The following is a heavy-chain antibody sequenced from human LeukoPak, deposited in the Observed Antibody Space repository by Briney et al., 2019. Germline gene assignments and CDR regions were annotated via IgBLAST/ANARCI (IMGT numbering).Heavy chain of an antibody. CDR2: TCHRSKWYK. Sequence: SQTLSLTCAISGDSVSSNSATWNWIRQSPSRGLEWLERTCHRSKWYKYYAVSVKGRITINPDTSKNQFSLQLNSVTPEDTAVYYCARGPSYFQHWGQGTLVTVSS. CDR1: GDSVSSNSAT. CDR3: ARGPSYFQH. J-gene: IGHJ1*01. V-gene: IGHV6-1*01.